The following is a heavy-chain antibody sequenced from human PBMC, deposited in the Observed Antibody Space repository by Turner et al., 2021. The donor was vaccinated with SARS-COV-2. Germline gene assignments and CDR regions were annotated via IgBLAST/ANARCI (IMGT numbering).Heavy chain of an antibody. D-gene: IGHD3-22*01. J-gene: IGHJ3*02. CDR1: GVTFSSYD. V-gene: IGHV3-13*04. CDR2: IGTAGDT. CDR3: ARATDYYDSSGYYHTGAFDI. Sequence: EVQLVESGGGLVQPGGSLRLSCAASGVTFSSYDMHWVRQATGKGLEWVSAIGTAGDTYYPGSVKGRFTISRENAKNSLYLQMNSLRAGDTAVYYCARATDYYDSSGYYHTGAFDIWGQGTMVTVSS.